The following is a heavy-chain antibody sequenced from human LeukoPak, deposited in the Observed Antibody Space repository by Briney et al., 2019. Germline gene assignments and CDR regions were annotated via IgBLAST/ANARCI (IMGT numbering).Heavy chain of an antibody. J-gene: IGHJ4*02. D-gene: IGHD3-10*01. V-gene: IGHV4-59*08. CDR2: IYYTGST. Sequence: PSETLSLTSTVSGGSISSYYWSWIRQPPGKGLEWVGYIYYTGSTNYNPSLKSRVTMSVDTSKNQFSLKLSSVTAADTAVYYCASFGHLLGVSAGFFDYWGQGTLVTVSS. CDR3: ASFGHLLGVSAGFFDY. CDR1: GGSISSYY.